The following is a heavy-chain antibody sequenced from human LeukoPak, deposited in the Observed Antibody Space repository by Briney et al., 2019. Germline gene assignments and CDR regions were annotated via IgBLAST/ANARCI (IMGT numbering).Heavy chain of an antibody. D-gene: IGHD3-22*01. J-gene: IGHJ4*02. CDR2: IYTSGST. CDR3: ARVRDSSGYYYFDY. CDR1: GGPISSYY. V-gene: IGHV4-4*07. Sequence: SETLSLTCTVSGGPISSYYWSWIRQPAGKGLEWIGRIYTSGSTNYNPSLKSRVTMSVDTSKNQFSLKLSSVTAADTAVYYCARVRDSSGYYYFDYWGQGTLVTVSS.